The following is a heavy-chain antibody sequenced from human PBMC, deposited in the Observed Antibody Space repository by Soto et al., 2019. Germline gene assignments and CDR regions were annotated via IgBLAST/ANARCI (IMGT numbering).Heavy chain of an antibody. Sequence: GGSLRLSCAASGFTFSSYGMHWVRQAPGKGLEWVAVISYDGSNKYYADSVKGRFTISRDNSKNTLYLQMNSLRAEDTAVYYCAKNYGDYHDGMDVWGQGTTVTVSS. CDR3: AKNYGDYHDGMDV. J-gene: IGHJ6*02. CDR2: ISYDGSNK. CDR1: GFTFSSYG. D-gene: IGHD4-17*01. V-gene: IGHV3-30*18.